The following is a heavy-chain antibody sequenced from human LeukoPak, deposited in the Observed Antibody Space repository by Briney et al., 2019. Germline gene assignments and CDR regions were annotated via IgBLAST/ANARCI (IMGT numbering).Heavy chain of an antibody. CDR2: IRYDGSST. CDR1: GFTFSTSG. V-gene: IGHV3-30*02. J-gene: IGHJ4*02. Sequence: PGGSLRLSCAASGFTFSTSGMHRVRQAPGKGLEWVALIRYDGSSTYYADSVKGRFTISRDNSKNTLFLQMNSLRPEDAAVYYCASDGRRSGSYSNYFDYWGQGTLVTVSS. D-gene: IGHD1-26*01. CDR3: ASDGRRSGSYSNYFDY.